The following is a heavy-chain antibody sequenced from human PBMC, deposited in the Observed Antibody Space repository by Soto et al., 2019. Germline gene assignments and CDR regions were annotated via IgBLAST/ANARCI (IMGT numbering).Heavy chain of an antibody. V-gene: IGHV3-23*01. J-gene: IGHJ4*02. Sequence: EVQLLESGGGLVQPGGSLRLSCAASGFTFSSYAMWWVRQAPGKGLECVSAISGGGETTYYADSVKGRFTISRDNSKNTLYLQMNRLRAEDTALYYCAFNSGSGSYYFDYWGQGTLVTVSS. CDR2: ISGGGETT. D-gene: IGHD3-10*01. CDR1: GFTFSSYA. CDR3: AFNSGSGSYYFDY.